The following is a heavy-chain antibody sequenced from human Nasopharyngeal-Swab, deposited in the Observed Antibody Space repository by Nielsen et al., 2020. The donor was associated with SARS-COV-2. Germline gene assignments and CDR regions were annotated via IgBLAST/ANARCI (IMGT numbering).Heavy chain of an antibody. Sequence: GESLKISCAASGFTFSDYYMSWIRQAPGKGLEWVSYISSSCSTIYYADSVKGRFTISRDNAKNSLYLQMHSLRAEETTVYYCARMIEAFAIWGQGTMVTVSS. V-gene: IGHV3-11*04. J-gene: IGHJ3*02. CDR3: ARMIEAFAI. D-gene: IGHD3-16*01. CDR2: ISSSCSTI. CDR1: GFTFSDYY.